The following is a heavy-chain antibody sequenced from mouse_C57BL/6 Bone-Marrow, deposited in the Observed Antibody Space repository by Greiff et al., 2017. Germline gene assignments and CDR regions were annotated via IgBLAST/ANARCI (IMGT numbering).Heavy chain of an antibody. Sequence: EVKLVESGGDLVKPGGSLKLSCAASGFTFSSYGMSWVRQTPDKRLEWVATISSGGSYTYYPDSVKGRFTISRDNAKNTLYLQMGSLKSEDTAMYYCARRRRNYAMDYWGQGASVTVSS. CDR3: ARRRRNYAMDY. CDR2: ISSGGSYT. CDR1: GFTFSSYG. V-gene: IGHV5-6*02. J-gene: IGHJ4*01.